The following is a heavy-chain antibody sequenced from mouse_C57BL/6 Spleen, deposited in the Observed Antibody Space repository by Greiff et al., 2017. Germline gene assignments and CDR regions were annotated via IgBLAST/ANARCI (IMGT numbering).Heavy chain of an antibody. CDR1: GYTFTSYW. V-gene: IGHV1-50*01. CDR3: ARSGGYFDC. CDR2: IDPSDSYT. J-gene: IGHJ2*01. D-gene: IGHD3-1*01. Sequence: QVQLQQPGAELVKPGASVKLSCKASGYTFTSYWMQWVKQRPGQGLEWIGEIDPSDSYTNYNQKFNGKATLAVDTSSSTAYLQLSSLTSGDSAVYYCARSGGYFDCWGQGATLTVSS.